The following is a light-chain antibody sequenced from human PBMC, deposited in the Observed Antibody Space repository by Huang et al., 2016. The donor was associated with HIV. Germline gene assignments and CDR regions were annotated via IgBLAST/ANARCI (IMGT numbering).Light chain of an antibody. J-gene: IGKJ1*01. CDR1: QSVSSGY. V-gene: IGKV3-20*01. CDR3: QQYGSSPET. CDR2: DAS. Sequence: EIVLTQSPGTLSLSPGERATLSCRASQSVSSGYLAWYQQKPGQAPRLLIYDASRRATGIPDRFSCSGSGTDFTLTISRLEPEDFAVYYCQQYGSSPETFGQGTRVEIK.